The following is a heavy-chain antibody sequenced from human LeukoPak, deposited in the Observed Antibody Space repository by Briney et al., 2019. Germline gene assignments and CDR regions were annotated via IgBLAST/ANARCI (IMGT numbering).Heavy chain of an antibody. D-gene: IGHD6-19*01. CDR2: ISGSGGST. J-gene: IGHJ5*02. CDR3: AKDRGVAVAGTRFDP. Sequence: GGSLRLSCAASGFTFSSYAMSWVRQAPGKGLEWVSAISGSGGSTYYADSVKGRFTISRDNPKNTLYLQMNSLRAEDTAVYYCAKDRGVAVAGTRFDPWGQGTLVTVSS. CDR1: GFTFSSYA. V-gene: IGHV3-23*01.